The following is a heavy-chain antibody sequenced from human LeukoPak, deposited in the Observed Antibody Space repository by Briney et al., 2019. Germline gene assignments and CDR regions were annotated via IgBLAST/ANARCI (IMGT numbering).Heavy chain of an antibody. J-gene: IGHJ4*02. Sequence: ASVNVSCKASGGTFSSYAISWVRQAPGQGLEWMGGIIPIFGTANYAQKFQGRVTITADESTSTAYMELSSLRSEDTAVYYCASSNFGGSSGYYPLDYWGQGTLVTVSS. CDR2: IIPIFGTA. CDR3: ASSNFGGSSGYYPLDY. D-gene: IGHD3-22*01. V-gene: IGHV1-69*01. CDR1: GGTFSSYA.